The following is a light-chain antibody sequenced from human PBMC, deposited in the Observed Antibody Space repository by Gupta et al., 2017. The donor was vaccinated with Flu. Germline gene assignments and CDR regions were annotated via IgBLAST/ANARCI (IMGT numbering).Light chain of an antibody. Sequence: SELTQPPSVSVSPGQTASITCSGNKLGDKYASWYQQKPGQSPVLVIYEDNKRPSGIPDRFFGSNSGNTATLTISGTQAVDEADYYCLAWDSNTLFVFGTGTKVTVL. V-gene: IGLV3-1*01. CDR3: LAWDSNTLFV. J-gene: IGLJ1*01. CDR1: KLGDKY. CDR2: EDN.